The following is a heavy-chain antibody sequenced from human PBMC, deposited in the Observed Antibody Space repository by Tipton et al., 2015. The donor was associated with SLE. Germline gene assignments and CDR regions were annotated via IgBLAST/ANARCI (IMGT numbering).Heavy chain of an antibody. CDR1: GGPISSSSYY. Sequence: TLSLTCTVSGGPISSSSYYWGWIRQPPGKGLEWIGSIYYSGSTYYNPSLKSRVTISVDTSKNQFSLKLSSVTAADTAVYYCATVSYSNYVAFDIWGQGTMVTVSS. J-gene: IGHJ3*02. V-gene: IGHV4-39*07. CDR2: IYYSGST. D-gene: IGHD4-11*01. CDR3: ATVSYSNYVAFDI.